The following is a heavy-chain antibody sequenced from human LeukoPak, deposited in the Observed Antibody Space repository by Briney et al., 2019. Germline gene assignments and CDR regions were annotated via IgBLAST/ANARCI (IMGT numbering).Heavy chain of an antibody. J-gene: IGHJ4*02. CDR3: ARDRDHSGYQVY. CDR1: GFTVSNNY. D-gene: IGHD3-22*01. Sequence: GGSLRLSCAASGFTVSNNYMSWVRQAPGKGLEWVSVIYSGGSTYYADSVKGRFTITRDNSKNTLYLQMNSLRAEDTAVYYCARDRDHSGYQVYWGQGTLVTVSS. CDR2: IYSGGST. V-gene: IGHV3-53*01.